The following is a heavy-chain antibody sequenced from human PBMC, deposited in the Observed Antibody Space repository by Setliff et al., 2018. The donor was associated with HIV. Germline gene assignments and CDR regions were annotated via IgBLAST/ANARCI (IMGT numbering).Heavy chain of an antibody. Sequence: RASVKVSCKTSGYTFTSHDINWVRQAPGQGLEWMGWMSPNSGNTGYTQKFEGRVTFTRDASINTAYLELHSLTSDDTAVYYCARGGTLFYWGQGTLVTVSS. CDR1: GYTFTSHD. J-gene: IGHJ4*02. D-gene: IGHD1-1*01. V-gene: IGHV1-8*02. CDR2: MSPNSGNT. CDR3: ARGGTLFY.